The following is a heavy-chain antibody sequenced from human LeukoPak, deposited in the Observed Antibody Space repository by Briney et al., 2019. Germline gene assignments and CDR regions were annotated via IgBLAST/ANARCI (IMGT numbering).Heavy chain of an antibody. V-gene: IGHV1-2*02. J-gene: IGHJ4*02. Sequence: ASVKVSCKTSGYTFSHYYIHWVRQAPGQGLEWMGWLSPNSGGINSAQKFQGRVTMTRDTSISTAYMELNRLRSDDTAVYYCARCSTSCSNFDYWGQGTLVTVSS. D-gene: IGHD2-2*01. CDR3: ARCSTSCSNFDY. CDR1: GYTFSHYY. CDR2: LSPNSGGI.